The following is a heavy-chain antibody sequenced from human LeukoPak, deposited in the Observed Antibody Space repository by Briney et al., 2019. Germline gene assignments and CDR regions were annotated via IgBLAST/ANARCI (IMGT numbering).Heavy chain of an antibody. V-gene: IGHV1-69*01. CDR1: GGTFSSYA. CDR2: IIPIFGTA. D-gene: IGHD6-13*01. CDR3: ASHSSSWLGERYWFDP. J-gene: IGHJ5*02. Sequence: SVKVSCKASGGTFSSYAISWVRQAPGQGLEWMGGIIPIFGTASYAQKFQGRVTITADESTSTAYMELSSLRSEDTAVYYCASHSSSWLGERYWFDPWGQGTLVTVSS.